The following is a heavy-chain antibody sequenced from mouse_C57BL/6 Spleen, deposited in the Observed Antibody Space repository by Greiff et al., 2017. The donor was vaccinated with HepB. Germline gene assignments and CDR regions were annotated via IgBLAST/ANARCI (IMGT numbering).Heavy chain of an antibody. CDR3: ARRGGYPPWFAY. V-gene: IGHV1-22*01. D-gene: IGHD2-2*01. CDR2: INPNNGGT. Sequence: VHVKQSGPELVKPGASVKMSCKASGYTFTDYNMHWVKQSHGKSLEWIGYINPNNGGTSYNQKFKGKATLTVNKSSSTAYMELRSLTSEDSAVYYCARRGGYPPWFAYWGQGTLVTVSA. CDR1: GYTFTDYN. J-gene: IGHJ3*01.